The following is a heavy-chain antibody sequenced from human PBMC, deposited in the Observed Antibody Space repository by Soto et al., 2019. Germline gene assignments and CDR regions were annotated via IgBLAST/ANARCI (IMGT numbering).Heavy chain of an antibody. CDR2: ISGSGGST. CDR3: AATAGRYDAVGY. V-gene: IGHV3-23*01. J-gene: IGHJ4*02. D-gene: IGHD5-12*01. Sequence: EVQLLESGGGLVQPGGSLRLSCAASGFTFSSYAMSWVRQAPGKGLEWVSAISGSGGSTYYADSVKGRFTISRDNSKNPLYLQMNSLRAEDTAVYYCAATAGRYDAVGYWGQGTLVTVSS. CDR1: GFTFSSYA.